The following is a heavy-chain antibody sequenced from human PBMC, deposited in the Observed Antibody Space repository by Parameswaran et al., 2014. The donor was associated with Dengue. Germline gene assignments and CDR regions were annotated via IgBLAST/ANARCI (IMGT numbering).Heavy chain of an antibody. V-gene: IGHV4-34*01. J-gene: IGHJ6*02. D-gene: IGHD3-22*01. Sequence: VRQAPGKGLEWIGEINHSGSTNYNPSLKSRVTISVDTSKNQFSLKLSSVTAADTAVYYCARTLDYYDSSGYSDGTYYYYGMDVWGQGTTVTVSS. CDR2: INHSGST. CDR3: ARTLDYYDSSGYSDGTYYYYGMDV.